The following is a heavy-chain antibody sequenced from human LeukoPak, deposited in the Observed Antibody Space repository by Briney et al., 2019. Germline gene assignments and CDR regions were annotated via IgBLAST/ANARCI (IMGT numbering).Heavy chain of an antibody. CDR1: GFTFSSYS. CDR3: ARDPGDSFYYFDY. D-gene: IGHD5-18*01. V-gene: IGHV3-48*01. J-gene: IGHJ4*02. Sequence: GGSLRLSCAASGFTFSSYSMNWVRQAPGKGLEWVSYISSSSTIYYADSVKGRFTISRDNAKNSLYLQMNSLRAEDTAVYYCARDPGDSFYYFDYWGQGTLVTVSS. CDR2: ISSSSTI.